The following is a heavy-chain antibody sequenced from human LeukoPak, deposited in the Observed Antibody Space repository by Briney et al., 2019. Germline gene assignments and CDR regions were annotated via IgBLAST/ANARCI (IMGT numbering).Heavy chain of an antibody. J-gene: IGHJ4*02. CDR2: ISGRSSTI. CDR3: ARDRLTSGSYFFDY. D-gene: IGHD1-26*01. Sequence: GGSLRLSCAASAFTFSDYSMNWVRQAPGKGLEWISYISGRSSTIYYADSVRGRFTISRDNAKNSMYLQMNSLKAEDTAVYYCARDRLTSGSYFFDYWGQGTLVTVSS. CDR1: AFTFSDYS. V-gene: IGHV3-48*01.